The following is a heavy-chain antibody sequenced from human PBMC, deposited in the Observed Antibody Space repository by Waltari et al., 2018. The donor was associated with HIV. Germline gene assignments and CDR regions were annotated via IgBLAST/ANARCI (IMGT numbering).Heavy chain of an antibody. Sequence: QVQLQESGPGLVKPSETLSLTCTVSGGSVSSGSYYWSWIRQPPGKGLEWIGYIYYSGSTNYNPSLKSRVTISVDTSKNQFSLKLSSVTAADTAVYYCARDTGDCSGGSCYGWFDPWGQGTLVTVSS. CDR2: IYYSGST. D-gene: IGHD2-15*01. CDR3: ARDTGDCSGGSCYGWFDP. CDR1: GGSVSSGSYY. V-gene: IGHV4-61*01. J-gene: IGHJ5*02.